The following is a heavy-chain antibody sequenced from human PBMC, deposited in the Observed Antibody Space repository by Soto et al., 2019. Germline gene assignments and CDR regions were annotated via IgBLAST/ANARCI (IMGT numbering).Heavy chain of an antibody. J-gene: IGHJ4*02. CDR3: ARLVYDTRLNYMYFDF. Sequence: SETLSLTCAVSGVSISSGNWWTWVRQSPQRGLEYIGEIFHDGTANYYPSFGRQVAISVDTSKNQFSLKLTSVTAADTAIYFCARLVYDTRLNYMYFDFWGQGTLVTVSS. CDR2: IFHDGTA. CDR1: GVSISSGNW. V-gene: IGHV4-4*02. D-gene: IGHD3-10*01.